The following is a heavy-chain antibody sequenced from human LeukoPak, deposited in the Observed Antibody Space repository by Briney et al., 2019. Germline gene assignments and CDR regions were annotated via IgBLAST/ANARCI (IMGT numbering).Heavy chain of an antibody. D-gene: IGHD1-26*01. CDR2: ISHDGSNE. Sequence: GGSLRLSCVASGFIFSSYGMHWVRQAPGKGLEWVAVISHDGSNEYYADSVKGRFTISRDNAKNTLYLQMGSLRLEDTAVYYCAKAPELGPFDYWGQGTLVTVSS. CDR3: AKAPELGPFDY. J-gene: IGHJ4*02. CDR1: GFIFSSYG. V-gene: IGHV3-30*18.